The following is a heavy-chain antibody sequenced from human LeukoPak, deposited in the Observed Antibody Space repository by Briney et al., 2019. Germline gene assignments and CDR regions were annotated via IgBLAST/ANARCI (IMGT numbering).Heavy chain of an antibody. Sequence: PSETLSLTCTASGGSISSSSYYWGWIRQPPGKGLEWIGSIYYSGSTYYNPSLKSRVTISVDTSKNQFSLKLSSVTAADTAVYYCARRIAAAASDYWGQGTLVTVSS. J-gene: IGHJ4*02. D-gene: IGHD6-13*01. CDR2: IYYSGST. CDR3: ARRIAAAASDY. CDR1: GGSISSSSYY. V-gene: IGHV4-39*01.